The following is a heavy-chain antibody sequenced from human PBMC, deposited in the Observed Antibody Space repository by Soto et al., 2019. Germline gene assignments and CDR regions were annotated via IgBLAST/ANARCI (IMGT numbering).Heavy chain of an antibody. D-gene: IGHD3-22*01. CDR1: GGTFSSYA. J-gene: IGHJ4*02. CDR2: IIPIFGTA. Sequence: QVQLVQSGAEVKKPGSSVKVSCKASGGTFSSYAISWVRQAPGQGLEWMGGIIPIFGTANYAQKFQGRVTITADESTSTAYMELSSLRSEDTAVYYCARDGSEYYDSSGYYSADYWGQGTLVTVPS. CDR3: ARDGSEYYDSSGYYSADY. V-gene: IGHV1-69*12.